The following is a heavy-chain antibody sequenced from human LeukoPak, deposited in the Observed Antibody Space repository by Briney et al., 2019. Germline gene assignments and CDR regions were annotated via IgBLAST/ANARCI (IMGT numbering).Heavy chain of an antibody. CDR1: GGTFSSYT. Sequence: SVKVSCKASGGTFSSYTISWVRQAAGQGLEWMGRIIPILGIANYAQKYQGRVTITADKSTSTAYMELSSLRSEDTAVYYCAREGIVPAANNWLDPWGQGTLVTVSS. CDR3: AREGIVPAANNWLDP. J-gene: IGHJ5*02. CDR2: IIPILGIA. D-gene: IGHD2-2*01. V-gene: IGHV1-69*04.